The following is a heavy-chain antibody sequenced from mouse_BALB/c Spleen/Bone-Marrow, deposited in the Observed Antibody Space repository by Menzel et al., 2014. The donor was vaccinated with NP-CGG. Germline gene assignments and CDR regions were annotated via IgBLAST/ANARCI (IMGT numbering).Heavy chain of an antibody. Sequence: LQESGAELMKPGASVKISCKATGYTFSSYWIEWVKQRPGHGLEWIGEILPGSDSTNYNENFKGKATFTADTSSNTAYVQLNSLTSEDSAVYFCARDSSDYLAWFAYWGQGTLVTVSA. V-gene: IGHV1-9*01. CDR3: ARDSSDYLAWFAY. CDR2: ILPGSDST. D-gene: IGHD3-2*01. J-gene: IGHJ3*01. CDR1: GYTFSSYW.